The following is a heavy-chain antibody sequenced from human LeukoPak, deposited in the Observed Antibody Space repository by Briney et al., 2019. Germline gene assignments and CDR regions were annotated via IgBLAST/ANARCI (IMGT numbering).Heavy chain of an antibody. CDR3: ASGSAGILRSDAFDI. D-gene: IGHD3-10*02. V-gene: IGHV4-61*02. CDR2: IYTSGST. J-gene: IGHJ3*02. Sequence: SQTLSLTCTVSGGSISSGSYYWSWIRQPAGKGLEWIGRIYTSGSTNYNPSLKSRVTISVDTSKNQFSLKLSSVTAADTAVYYCASGSAGILRSDAFDIWGQGTMVTVSS. CDR1: GGSISSGSYY.